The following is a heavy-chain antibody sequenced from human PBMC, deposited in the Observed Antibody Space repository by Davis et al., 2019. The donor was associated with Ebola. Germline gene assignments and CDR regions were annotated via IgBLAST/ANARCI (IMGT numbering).Heavy chain of an antibody. D-gene: IGHD2-21*02. CDR3: VRDPALVVTGGGWFFDL. CDR1: GFSFRSYG. V-gene: IGHV3-21*01. CDR2: ISSSSNYI. J-gene: IGHJ2*01. Sequence: GGSLRLSCTASGFSFRSYGMHWVRQAPGKGLEWVSFISSSSNYIYYADSVKGRFTVSRDNAKNSLYLQMNSLRAEDTAVYYCVRDPALVVTGGGWFFDLWGRGTLVTVSS.